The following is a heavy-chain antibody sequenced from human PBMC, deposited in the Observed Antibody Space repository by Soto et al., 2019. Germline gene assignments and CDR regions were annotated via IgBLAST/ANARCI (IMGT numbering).Heavy chain of an antibody. J-gene: IGHJ6*02. CDR3: ARLGGYCSSTSCYGYYGMDV. D-gene: IGHD2-2*01. CDR1: SGSVSSGSYY. V-gene: IGHV4-61*01. Sequence: SETLSLTCTVSSGSVSSGSYYWSWIRQPPGKGLEWIGYIYYSGSTNYNPSLKSRVTISVDTSKNQFSLKLSSVTAADTAVYYCARLGGYCSSTSCYGYYGMDVWGQGTTVTVSS. CDR2: IYYSGST.